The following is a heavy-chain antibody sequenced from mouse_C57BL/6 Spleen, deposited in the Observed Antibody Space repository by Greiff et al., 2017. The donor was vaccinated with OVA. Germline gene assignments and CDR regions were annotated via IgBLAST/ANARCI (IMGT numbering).Heavy chain of an antibody. D-gene: IGHD3-2*02. Sequence: VQRVESGAELVRPGASVKLSCKASGYTFTDYYINWVKQRPGQGLEWIARIYPGSGNTYYNEKFKGKATLTAEKSSSTAYMQLSSLTSEDSAVYFCARSEDSSGSWFAYWGQGTLVTVSA. CDR1: GYTFTDYY. J-gene: IGHJ3*01. CDR2: IYPGSGNT. CDR3: ARSEDSSGSWFAY. V-gene: IGHV1-76*01.